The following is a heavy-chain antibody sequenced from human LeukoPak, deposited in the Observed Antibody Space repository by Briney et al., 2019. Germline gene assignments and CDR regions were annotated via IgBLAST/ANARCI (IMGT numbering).Heavy chain of an antibody. CDR3: ARHSYSSSSPYQYYYYGMDV. Sequence: SETLSLTCTVSGGSISSYYWSWIRQPPGKGLEWIGYIYYSGSTNYNPSLKSRVTISVDTSKNQFSLKLGSVTAADTAVYYCARHSYSSSSPYQYYYYGMDVWGQGTTVTVSS. CDR1: GGSISSYY. V-gene: IGHV4-59*08. D-gene: IGHD6-6*01. J-gene: IGHJ6*02. CDR2: IYYSGST.